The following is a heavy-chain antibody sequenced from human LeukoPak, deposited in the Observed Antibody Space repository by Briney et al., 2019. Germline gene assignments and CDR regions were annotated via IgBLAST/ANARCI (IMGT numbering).Heavy chain of an antibody. V-gene: IGHV4-38-2*01. CDR3: ARLSCSSTSCYFDY. D-gene: IGHD2-2*01. CDR1: GYSISSGYY. Sequence: SETLSLTCAVSGYSISSGYYWGWIRQPPGKGLEWIGSIYHSGSTYYNPSLKSRVTISVDTSKNQFSLKVSSVTAADTAVYYCARLSCSSTSCYFDYWGQGTLVTVSS. J-gene: IGHJ4*02. CDR2: IYHSGST.